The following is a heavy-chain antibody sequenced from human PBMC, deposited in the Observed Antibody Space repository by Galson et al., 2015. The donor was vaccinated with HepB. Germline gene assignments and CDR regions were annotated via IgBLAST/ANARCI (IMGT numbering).Heavy chain of an antibody. CDR2: FDPEHGET. D-gene: IGHD3-10*01. Sequence: SVKVSCKVSGYPVSELSMHWVRQAPGKGLEWMGGFDPEHGETIYAQKFQGRVTMTEDTSTDTAYMELSSLRSEDTAVYYCSTVITVFDSGSYTFDYWGQGTLVTVSS. CDR1: GYPVSELS. CDR3: STVITVFDSGSYTFDY. V-gene: IGHV1-24*01. J-gene: IGHJ4*02.